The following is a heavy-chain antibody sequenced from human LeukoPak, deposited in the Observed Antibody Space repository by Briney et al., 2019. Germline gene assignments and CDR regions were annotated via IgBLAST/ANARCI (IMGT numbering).Heavy chain of an antibody. CDR1: GFTFSTYG. CDR2: ISFDGSNK. D-gene: IGHD1-1*01. Sequence: GGSLRLSCAASGFTFSTYGMHWVRQGPGKGLEWVAVISFDGSNKYYADSVKGRFTISRDNAKNTLYVQMNSLRAEDTAVYYCARGSRTNYYYMDVWGKGTTVTISS. V-gene: IGHV3-30*03. CDR3: ARGSRTNYYYMDV. J-gene: IGHJ6*03.